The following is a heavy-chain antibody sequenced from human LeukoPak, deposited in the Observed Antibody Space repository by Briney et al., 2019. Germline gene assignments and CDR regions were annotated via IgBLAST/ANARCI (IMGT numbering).Heavy chain of an antibody. Sequence: GGSLRLSCAASGFTFSSYAMHWVRQAPGKGLEWVAVISYDGSNKYYADSVKGRFTISRDNSKNTLYLQMNSLRAEDTAVYYCAREIYYDSSGYSYYYYGMDVWGQGTTVTVSS. CDR3: AREIYYDSSGYSYYYYGMDV. D-gene: IGHD3-22*01. CDR1: GFTFSSYA. V-gene: IGHV3-30-3*01. CDR2: ISYDGSNK. J-gene: IGHJ6*02.